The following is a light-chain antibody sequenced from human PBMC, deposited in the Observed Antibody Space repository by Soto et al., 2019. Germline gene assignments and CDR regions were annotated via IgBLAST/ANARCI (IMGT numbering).Light chain of an antibody. J-gene: IGLJ1*01. CDR1: SSDVGGYKY. CDR2: EVS. CDR3: SSYTTSNTLV. V-gene: IGLV2-14*01. Sequence: QSVLTQPASVSGSPGQSITISCSGTSSDVGGYKYVSWYQQHPGKAPKLMIYEVSYRPSGVSNRFSGSKSGNTASLTISGLQAEDEAVYYCSSYTTSNTLVFGTGTKVTVL.